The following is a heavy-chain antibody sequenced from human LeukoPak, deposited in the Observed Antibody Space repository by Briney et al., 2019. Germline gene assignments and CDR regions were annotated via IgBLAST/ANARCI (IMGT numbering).Heavy chain of an antibody. V-gene: IGHV2-5*01. CDR1: GFSLSTSGVG. CDR2: SYWNDDK. CDR3: AQRDSSGYYLYFDY. D-gene: IGHD3-22*01. J-gene: IGHJ4*02. Sequence: SGPTRVKPTQTLTLTCTFSGFSLSTSGVGVGWIRQPPGKALEWLALSYWNDDKRYSPSLKSRLTITKDTSKNQVVLTMTNMDPVDTATYYCAQRDSSGYYLYFDYWGQGTLATVSS.